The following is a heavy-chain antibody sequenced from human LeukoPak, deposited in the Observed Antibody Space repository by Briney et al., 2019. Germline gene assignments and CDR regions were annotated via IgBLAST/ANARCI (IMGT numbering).Heavy chain of an antibody. J-gene: IGHJ4*02. Sequence: PSETLSLTCTVSGGSITTSNYYWGWIRQPPGKGLEWIGNIYYSGSTYYNPSLKSRVTMSVDTSKNSFSLKLSAVTAADTAVYYCARRPRGRGSLEFCSGGYCYSTLDNWGPGTLVIVSS. V-gene: IGHV4-39*07. CDR1: GGSITTSNYY. D-gene: IGHD2-21*02. CDR2: IYYSGST. CDR3: ARRPRGRGSLEFCSGGYCYSTLDN.